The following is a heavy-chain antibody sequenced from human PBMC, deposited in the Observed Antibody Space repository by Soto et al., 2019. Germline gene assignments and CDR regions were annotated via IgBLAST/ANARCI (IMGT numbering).Heavy chain of an antibody. CDR1: GYSFTSYW. D-gene: IGHD1-26*01. Sequence: GESLKISCKGSGYSFTSYWIGWVRQMPGKGLEWMGIIYPGDSDTRYSPSFQGQVTISADKSISTAYLQWSSLKASDTAMYYCARSRTWELRHDAFDTWGQGTMVTVSS. V-gene: IGHV5-51*01. CDR2: IYPGDSDT. J-gene: IGHJ3*02. CDR3: ARSRTWELRHDAFDT.